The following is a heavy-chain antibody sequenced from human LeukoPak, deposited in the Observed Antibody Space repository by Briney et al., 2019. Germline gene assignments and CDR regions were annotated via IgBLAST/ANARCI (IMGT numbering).Heavy chain of an antibody. CDR3: ARVSSSSWYNY. CDR1: GFSFSSYA. Sequence: PGGSLRLSCAASGFSFSSYAMHWVRQAPGKGLEWVAVISYDGSNKYYADSVKGRFTISRDNSKNTLYLQMNSLRAEDTAVYYCARVSSSSWYNYWGQGTLVTVSS. J-gene: IGHJ4*02. D-gene: IGHD6-13*01. V-gene: IGHV3-30-3*01. CDR2: ISYDGSNK.